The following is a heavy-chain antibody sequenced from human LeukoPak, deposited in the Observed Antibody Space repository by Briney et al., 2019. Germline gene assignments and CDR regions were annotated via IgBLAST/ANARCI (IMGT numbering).Heavy chain of an antibody. D-gene: IGHD4-11*01. CDR2: IYYSGST. J-gene: IGHJ5*02. CDR3: ARDDNSNYANWFDP. V-gene: IGHV4-31*03. Sequence: PSETLSLTCTVSGGSISSGAYYWNWIRQHPGKGLEWIGYIYYSGSTYYNPSLMSRVTMSVDTSRKHFSLKLTSVTAADTAVYYCARDDNSNYANWFDPWGPGTLVTVSS. CDR1: GGSISSGAYY.